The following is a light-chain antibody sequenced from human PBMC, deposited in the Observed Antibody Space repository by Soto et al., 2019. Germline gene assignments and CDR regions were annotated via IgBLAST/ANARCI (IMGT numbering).Light chain of an antibody. V-gene: IGKV3-20*01. CDR2: GAS. Sequence: EIVLTQSPGTLSLSPEERATLSCRASQSVSSSYLAWYQQKPGQAPRLLIYGASSRATGIPDRVSGSGSGTDFTLTFSRLEPEDFAVYYCQQYGSSPPITFGQGTRLEI. CDR1: QSVSSSY. CDR3: QQYGSSPPIT. J-gene: IGKJ5*01.